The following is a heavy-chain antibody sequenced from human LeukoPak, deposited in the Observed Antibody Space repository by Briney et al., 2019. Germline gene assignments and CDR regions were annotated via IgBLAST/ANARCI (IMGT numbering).Heavy chain of an antibody. V-gene: IGHV3-23*01. CDR3: AKDTYYYDSSGYYPVDY. Sequence: GGSLRLSCAASGFTFSSYAMSWVRQAPGKGLEWVSAISGSGGSTYYADSVKGRFTISRDNSKNTLYLQMNSLRAGDTAVYYCAKDTYYYDSSGYYPVDYWGQGTLVTVSS. CDR1: GFTFSSYA. CDR2: ISGSGGST. D-gene: IGHD3-22*01. J-gene: IGHJ4*02.